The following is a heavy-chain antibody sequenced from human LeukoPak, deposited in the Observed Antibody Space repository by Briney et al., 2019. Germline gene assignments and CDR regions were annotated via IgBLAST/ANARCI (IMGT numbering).Heavy chain of an antibody. V-gene: IGHV3-23*01. D-gene: IGHD6-19*01. CDR2: INYNGDNR. J-gene: IGHJ4*02. CDR1: GFTFSIYT. Sequence: PGGSLRLFCAASGFTFSIYTMNWVRQAPGKGLEWVSIINYNGDNRYYADSVQGRFTISRDNSKNTVYLQMNSLRAEDTAIYYCAKDGHCPGALCPTQIAVAGYNDNWGQGTLVTVSS. CDR3: AKDGHCPGALCPTQIAVAGYNDN.